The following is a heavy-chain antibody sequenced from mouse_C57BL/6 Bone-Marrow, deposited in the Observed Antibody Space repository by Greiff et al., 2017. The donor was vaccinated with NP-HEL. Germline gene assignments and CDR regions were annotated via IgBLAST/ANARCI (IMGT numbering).Heavy chain of an antibody. D-gene: IGHD2-2*01. Sequence: EVQLVESGGGLVKPGGSLKFSCAASGFTFTDYGMHWVRQAPEKGLEWVAYISRGSSTIYYADKVKGRFTFSRDTAKNTLFLQMTRLRSEDTAMYYCARNYGYHYWYFDVWGTGTTVTVSS. CDR3: ARNYGYHYWYFDV. CDR1: GFTFTDYG. V-gene: IGHV5-17*01. J-gene: IGHJ1*03. CDR2: ISRGSSTI.